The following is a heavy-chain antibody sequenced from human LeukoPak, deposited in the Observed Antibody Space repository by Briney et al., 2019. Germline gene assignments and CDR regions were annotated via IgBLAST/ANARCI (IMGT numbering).Heavy chain of an antibody. CDR1: GFTFSSRDW. D-gene: IGHD6-13*01. Sequence: GGSLRLSCVASGFTFSSRDWMTWVRQAPGKGLEWVANIKQDGSEKNYVDSVKGRFTISRDNAKNSLYLQMNSLRAEDTAVYYCARDLMGIAYRGAFYYWGQGTLVTVS. CDR3: ARDLMGIAYRGAFYY. CDR2: IKQDGSEK. V-gene: IGHV3-7*03. J-gene: IGHJ4*02.